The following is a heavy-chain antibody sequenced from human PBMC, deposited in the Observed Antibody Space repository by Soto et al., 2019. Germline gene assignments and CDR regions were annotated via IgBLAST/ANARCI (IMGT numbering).Heavy chain of an antibody. V-gene: IGHV4-34*01. CDR3: ARGRLFLTTSGLAITYFDY. CDR2: ITHGGST. CDR1: SGSFSGYY. Sequence: PSETLSLTCAVHSGSFSGYYYSWIRQSPGKGLEWIGEITHGGSTTYSPSLKSRVTMSLDTSKNQFSLNMTSMTAADTAVYYCARGRLFLTTSGLAITYFDYWGQGTLVTV. J-gene: IGHJ4*02. D-gene: IGHD3-3*01.